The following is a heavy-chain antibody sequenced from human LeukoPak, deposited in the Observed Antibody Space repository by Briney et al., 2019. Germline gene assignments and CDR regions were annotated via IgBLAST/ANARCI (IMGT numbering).Heavy chain of an antibody. Sequence: QAGGSLRLSCAASGFTFDDYAMHWVRQAPGKGLEWVSGISWNSGSIGYADSVKGRFTISRDNAKNSLYLQMNSLRAEDTALYYCAKAYYDFWSGSIWTGYYFDYWGQGTLVTVSS. CDR3: AKAYYDFWSGSIWTGYYFDY. CDR2: ISWNSGSI. J-gene: IGHJ4*02. V-gene: IGHV3-9*01. CDR1: GFTFDDYA. D-gene: IGHD3-3*01.